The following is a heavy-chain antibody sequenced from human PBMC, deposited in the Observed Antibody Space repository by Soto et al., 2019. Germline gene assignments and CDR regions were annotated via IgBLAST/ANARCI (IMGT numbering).Heavy chain of an antibody. Sequence: QVQRVQSGAEVKKPGSSVKVSCKASGGTFSGYGISWVRQAPGQGLEWMGGVIPILASTYYAQDFQGRITITADESTSTVYMELRRLRSDDTAVYYCARGAGIFGVVAFDDWGQGTLVTVSS. CDR2: VIPILAST. V-gene: IGHV1-69*01. CDR1: GGTFSGYG. D-gene: IGHD3-3*01. CDR3: ARGAGIFGVVAFDD. J-gene: IGHJ4*02.